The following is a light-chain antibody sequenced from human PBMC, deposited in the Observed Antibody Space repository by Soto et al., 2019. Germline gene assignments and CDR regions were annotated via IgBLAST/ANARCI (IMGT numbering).Light chain of an antibody. CDR3: QQYSSWYT. CDR2: DAS. V-gene: IGKV3-11*01. Sequence: EIVLTQSPATLSLSPGERATLSCRASQSVSSYLAWYQQKPGQAPRLLIYDASNRATGIPARFSGSGSGTDFTLTISSLEPEDFAVYYCQQYSSWYTFGQGTKLEIK. CDR1: QSVSSY. J-gene: IGKJ2*01.